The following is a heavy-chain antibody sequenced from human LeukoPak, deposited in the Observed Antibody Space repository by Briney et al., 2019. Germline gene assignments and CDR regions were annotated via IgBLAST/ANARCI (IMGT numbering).Heavy chain of an antibody. V-gene: IGHV3-23*01. CDR3: AKDYDYVWGSYRPFDY. Sequence: GGSLRLSCAASGFTFSNYAMSWVRQAPGKGLEWVSGLSGSGVSTYFADSVKGRFTISRDNSKNTLYLQMNSLRAEDTAVYYCAKDYDYVWGSYRPFDYWGQGTLVTVSS. D-gene: IGHD3-16*02. J-gene: IGHJ4*02. CDR1: GFTFSNYA. CDR2: LSGSGVST.